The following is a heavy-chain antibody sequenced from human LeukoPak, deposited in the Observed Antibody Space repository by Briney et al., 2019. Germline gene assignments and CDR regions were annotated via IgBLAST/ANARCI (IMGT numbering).Heavy chain of an antibody. CDR2: ISSSGASI. J-gene: IGHJ4*02. Sequence: GRSLRLSCVASAFTFSDYFMSWIRQAPGKGLEWVSYISSSGASIYYADSVKGRFTISRDNAKNSLYLQMSSLRAEDTAVYYCARPAYCSSSCYYFFDHWGQGTLVTVSS. CDR1: AFTFSDYF. V-gene: IGHV3-11*01. D-gene: IGHD2-21*02. CDR3: ARPAYCSSSCYYFFDH.